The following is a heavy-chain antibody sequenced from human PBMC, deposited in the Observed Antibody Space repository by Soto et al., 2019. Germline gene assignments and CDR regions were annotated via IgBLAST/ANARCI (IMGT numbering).Heavy chain of an antibody. CDR3: ARDSYCSGGSCYPDAFDI. CDR1: GGTFSSYA. V-gene: IGHV1-18*01. D-gene: IGHD2-15*01. Sequence: ASVKVSCKASGGTFSSYAISWVRQAPGQGLEWMGWIIANNGNTNYAQKLQGRVTITTDTSTSTAYMELRSLRSDDTAVYYCARDSYCSGGSCYPDAFDIWGQGTMVTVSS. J-gene: IGHJ3*02. CDR2: IIANNGNT.